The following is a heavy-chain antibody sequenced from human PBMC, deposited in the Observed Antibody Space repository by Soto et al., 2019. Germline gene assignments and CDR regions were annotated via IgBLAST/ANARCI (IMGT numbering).Heavy chain of an antibody. CDR3: GSVESARWLDY. Sequence: ASVKVSCKASGYTFTGFHIHWVRQAPGQGLEWMGWINPNGGGRNYAQKFQGWVTMTRDTSISTAYMELSRLKSDDTAVYYCGSVESARWLDYWGQGTLVTVSS. CDR1: GYTFTGFH. D-gene: IGHD6-13*01. J-gene: IGHJ4*02. CDR2: INPNGGGR. V-gene: IGHV1-2*04.